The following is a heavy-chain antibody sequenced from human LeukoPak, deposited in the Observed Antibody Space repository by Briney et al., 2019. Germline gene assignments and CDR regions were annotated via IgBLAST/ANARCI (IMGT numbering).Heavy chain of an antibody. CDR1: GGSISSYY. D-gene: IGHD3-22*01. Sequence: SETLSLTCTVSGGSISSYYWSWIRQPPGKGLEWIGHIYYSGSTNYNPSLKSRVTISVDTSKNQFSLKLSSVTAADTAVYYCARKTSYYDSSGYPNAFDIWGQGTMVTVSS. J-gene: IGHJ3*02. CDR2: IYYSGST. V-gene: IGHV4-59*01. CDR3: ARKTSYYDSSGYPNAFDI.